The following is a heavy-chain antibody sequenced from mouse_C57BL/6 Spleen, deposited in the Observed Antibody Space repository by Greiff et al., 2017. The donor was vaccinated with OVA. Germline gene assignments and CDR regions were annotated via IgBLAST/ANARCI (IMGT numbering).Heavy chain of an antibody. CDR2: ISYSGST. CDR1: GYSITSGYD. Sequence: DVQLQESGPGMVKPSQSLSLTCTVTGYSITSGYDWHWIRHFPGNKLEWMGYISYSGSTNYNPSLKSRISITHDTSKNHFFLKLNSVTTEDTATYYCARALDYGSAMDYWGQGTSVTVSS. V-gene: IGHV3-1*01. CDR3: ARALDYGSAMDY. J-gene: IGHJ4*01. D-gene: IGHD2-4*01.